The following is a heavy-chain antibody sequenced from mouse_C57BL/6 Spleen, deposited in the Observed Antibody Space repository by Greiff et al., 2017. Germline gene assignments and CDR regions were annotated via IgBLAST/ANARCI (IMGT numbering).Heavy chain of an antibody. CDR3: ESKGAYYDYSYWYFDV. Sequence: LVESGAELMKPGASVKLSCKATGYTFTGYWIEWVKQRPGHGLEWIGEILPGSGSTNYNEKFKGKATFTADTSSNTAYMQLSSLTTEDSAIYYCESKGAYYDYSYWYFDVWGTGTTVTVSS. J-gene: IGHJ1*03. D-gene: IGHD2-4*01. V-gene: IGHV1-9*01. CDR1: GYTFTGYW. CDR2: ILPGSGST.